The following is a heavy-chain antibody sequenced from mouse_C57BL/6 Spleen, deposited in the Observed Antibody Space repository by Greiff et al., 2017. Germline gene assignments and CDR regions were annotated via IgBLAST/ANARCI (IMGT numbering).Heavy chain of an antibody. D-gene: IGHD2-10*02. CDR2: FHPYNDDT. Sequence: LVESGAELVKPGASVKMSCKASGYTFTTYPIEWMKQNHGKSLEWIGNFHPYNDDTKYNEKFKGKATLTVEKSSSTVYLELSRLTSDDSAVYYCARRGKYGNYYFDYWGQGTTLTVSS. CDR1: GYTFTTYP. V-gene: IGHV1-47*01. J-gene: IGHJ2*01. CDR3: ARRGKYGNYYFDY.